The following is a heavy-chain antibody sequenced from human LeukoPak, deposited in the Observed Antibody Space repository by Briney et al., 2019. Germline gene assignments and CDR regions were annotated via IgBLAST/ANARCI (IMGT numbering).Heavy chain of an antibody. D-gene: IGHD2-2*01. J-gene: IGHJ4*02. Sequence: ASETLSLTCTVSGGSISSYYWSWIRQPPGKGLEWIGYIYYSGSTNYNPSLKSRVTMSVDTSKNQFSLKLSSVTAADTAVYYCARGGGYCSSTSCYQIDYWGQGTLVTVSS. V-gene: IGHV4-59*12. CDR3: ARGGGYCSSTSCYQIDY. CDR2: IYYSGST. CDR1: GGSISSYY.